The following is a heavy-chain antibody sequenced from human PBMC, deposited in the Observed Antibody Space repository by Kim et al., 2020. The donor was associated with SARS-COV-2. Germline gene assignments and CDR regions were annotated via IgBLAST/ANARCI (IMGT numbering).Heavy chain of an antibody. CDR1: GFTFSSYA. CDR3: ARVGGGSYYYYYGMDV. V-gene: IGHV3-30*04. J-gene: IGHJ6*02. CDR2: ISYDGSNK. Sequence: GGSLRLSCAASGFTFSSYAMHWVRQAPGKGLEWVAVISYDGSNKYYADSVKGRFTISRDNSKNTLYLQMNSLRAEDTAVYYCARVGGGSYYYYYGMDVWGQGTTVTVSS. D-gene: IGHD1-26*01.